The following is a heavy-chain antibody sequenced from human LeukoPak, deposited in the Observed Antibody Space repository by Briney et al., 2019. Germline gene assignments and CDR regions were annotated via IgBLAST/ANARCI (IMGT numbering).Heavy chain of an antibody. D-gene: IGHD6-13*01. Sequence: GGSLRLSCAASGFTLSDYWMHWVRQAPGKGLEWISRIYSDESSAYYADSVKGRFTISRDNAKKTLYLQMNSLRAEDTAMYYCARDNREQQLVPPTFDYWGQGTLVTVSS. J-gene: IGHJ4*02. CDR3: ARDNREQQLVPPTFDY. V-gene: IGHV3-74*01. CDR1: GFTLSDYW. CDR2: IYSDESSA.